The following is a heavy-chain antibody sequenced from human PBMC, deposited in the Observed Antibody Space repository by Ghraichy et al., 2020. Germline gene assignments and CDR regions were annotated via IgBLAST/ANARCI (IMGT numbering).Heavy chain of an antibody. CDR3: ARYLGSNLGYLDV. J-gene: IGHJ6*03. D-gene: IGHD3-16*01. CDR2: VYYTGST. V-gene: IGHV4-61*01. Sequence: SETLSLTCTVSGDSVSGNTYYWSWIRQPPGKGLEWIGYVYYTGSTNYNPSLMSRVTMSMDTSNNQFFLRLSPVTTADAAVYYCARYLGSNLGYLDVWGEGTTVSVSS. CDR1: GDSVSGNTYY.